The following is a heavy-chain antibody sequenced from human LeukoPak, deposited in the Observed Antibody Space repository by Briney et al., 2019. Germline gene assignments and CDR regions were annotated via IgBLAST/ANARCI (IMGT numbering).Heavy chain of an antibody. CDR1: GFTFSSYS. Sequence: GGSLRLSCAASGFTFSSYSMNWVRQAPGKGLDWVSYITSSSSTIYYADSVKGRFTISRDNAKNSLYLQMNSLRAEDTAVYYCARDRATVTTFDAFDIWGQGTMVTVSS. J-gene: IGHJ3*02. V-gene: IGHV3-48*01. CDR2: ITSSSSTI. CDR3: ARDRATVTTFDAFDI. D-gene: IGHD4-17*01.